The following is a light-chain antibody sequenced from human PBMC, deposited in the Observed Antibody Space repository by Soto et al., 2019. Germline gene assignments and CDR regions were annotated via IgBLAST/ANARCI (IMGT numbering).Light chain of an antibody. CDR1: QAISNS. CDR2: AAS. Sequence: DILMTQSPSSLSATIGDRVTINCRASQAISNSLAWYQQKPGKVPKLLIYAASTLQSGVPSRFSGSGSGTDFTLTISSLQPEDVATYYCQKYHSYPLTFGGGTKVEIK. CDR3: QKYHSYPLT. J-gene: IGKJ4*01. V-gene: IGKV1-27*01.